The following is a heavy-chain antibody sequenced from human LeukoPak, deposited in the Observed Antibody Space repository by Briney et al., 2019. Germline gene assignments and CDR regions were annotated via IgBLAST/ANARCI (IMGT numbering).Heavy chain of an antibody. CDR3: ARVSFGYSHSGLDY. CDR1: GYTFTGYY. D-gene: IGHD6-13*01. Sequence: GASVKVSCKASGYTFTGYYMLWVRQAPGQGLEWMGRINPNSGGTNYAQKFQGRVTMTRDTSISTAYMELSRLRSDDTAVYYCARVSFGYSHSGLDYWGQGTLVTVSS. V-gene: IGHV1-2*06. CDR2: INPNSGGT. J-gene: IGHJ4*02.